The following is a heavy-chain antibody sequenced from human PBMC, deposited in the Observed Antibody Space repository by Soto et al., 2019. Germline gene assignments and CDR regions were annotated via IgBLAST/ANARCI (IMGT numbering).Heavy chain of an antibody. J-gene: IGHJ6*02. V-gene: IGHV3-30*04. D-gene: IGHD7-27*01. CDR3: ARHNRGAKYYYYGMDV. CDR2: ISSEGSNT. CDR1: GFTFSSYP. Sequence: GGSLRLSCAASGFTFSSYPIHWVRQAPGRGPEWVAAISSEGSNTNYADSVKGRFTISRDNSRSALYLHMNRLRPEDTAVYYCARHNRGAKYYYYGMDVWGQGTTVTVSS.